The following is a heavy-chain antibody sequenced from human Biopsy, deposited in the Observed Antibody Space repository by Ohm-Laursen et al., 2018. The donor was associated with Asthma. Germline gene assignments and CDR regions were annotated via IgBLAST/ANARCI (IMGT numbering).Heavy chain of an antibody. V-gene: IGHV3-30*04. CDR3: ARDAWELQKPYAYYFDY. J-gene: IGHJ4*02. CDR2: ISYDASNK. CDR1: GFSFSSYA. Sequence: SLRLSCAASGFSFSSYAIHWVRQAPGKGLEWVAVISYDASNKDYADSVKGRFTISRDNSKNTLYLQMNSLRAEDTAVYYCARDAWELQKPYAYYFDYWGQGTLVTVSS. D-gene: IGHD1-26*01.